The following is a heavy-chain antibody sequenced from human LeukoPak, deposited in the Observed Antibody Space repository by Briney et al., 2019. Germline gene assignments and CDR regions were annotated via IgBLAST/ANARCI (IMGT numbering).Heavy chain of an antibody. CDR2: INSDGSST. V-gene: IGHV3-74*01. CDR3: ARAVSSGWYGVPYYYYYYMDV. CDR1: GFTFSSYA. D-gene: IGHD6-19*01. J-gene: IGHJ6*03. Sequence: GGSLRLSCAASGFTFSSYAMSWVRQAPGKGLVWVSRINSDGSSTSYADSVKGRFTISRDNAKNTLYLQMNSLRAEDTAVYYCARAVSSGWYGVPYYYYYYMDVWGKGTTVTISS.